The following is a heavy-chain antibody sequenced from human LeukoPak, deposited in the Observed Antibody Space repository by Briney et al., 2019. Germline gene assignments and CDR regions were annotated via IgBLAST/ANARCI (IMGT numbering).Heavy chain of an antibody. Sequence: SETLSLTCTVSGGSISRGGYYWNWIRQHPGKGLEWIGYIYFSGSAYYSPSLKSRITISVDTSKNQFSLRLSSVTAADTAVYYCARSSKLSYSQPRYWGQGTLVTVSS. CDR2: IYFSGSA. V-gene: IGHV4-31*03. J-gene: IGHJ4*02. D-gene: IGHD2-2*01. CDR3: ARSSKLSYSQPRY. CDR1: GGSISRGGYY.